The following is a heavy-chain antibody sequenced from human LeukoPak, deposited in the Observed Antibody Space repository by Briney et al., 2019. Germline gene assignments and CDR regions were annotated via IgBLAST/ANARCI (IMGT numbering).Heavy chain of an antibody. J-gene: IGHJ6*03. V-gene: IGHV6-1*01. CDR2: TYYRSKWYN. CDR1: GDSVSSNSAA. CDR3: AREDSSGYYQGYYYYYMDV. Sequence: SQTLSLTCAISGDSVSSNSAAWNWIRQSPSRGLEWLGRTYYRSKWYNDYAVSVKSRITINPDTSKNQFSLQLNSVTPEDTAVYYCAREDSSGYYQGYYYYYMDVWGKGTTVTVSS. D-gene: IGHD3-22*01.